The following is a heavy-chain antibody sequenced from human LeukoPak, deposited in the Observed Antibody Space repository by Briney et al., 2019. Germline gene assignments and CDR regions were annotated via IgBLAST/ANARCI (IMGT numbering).Heavy chain of an antibody. CDR1: GFIFSTCW. CDR2: INPDGSAK. V-gene: IGHV3-7*01. J-gene: IGHJ4*02. Sequence: PGGSLRLSCAASGFIFSTCWMSWVRQAPGKGLEWVASINPDGSAKYYVDSVKGRFTISRDNAENSLYLQMSSLRAEDTAVYYCARHYGPWGQGTLVTVSS. CDR3: ARHYGP. D-gene: IGHD3-16*01.